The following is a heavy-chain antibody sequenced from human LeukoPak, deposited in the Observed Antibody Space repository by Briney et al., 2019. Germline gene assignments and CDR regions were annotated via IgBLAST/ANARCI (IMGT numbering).Heavy chain of an antibody. Sequence: ASVKVSCKASGYTFTSYAMHWVRQAPGQGLEWMGWINPNSGGTNYAQKFQGRVTMTRDTSISTAYMELSRLRSDDTAVYYCASGVVPAAISDTAMVTDYWGQGTLVTVSS. CDR2: INPNSGGT. J-gene: IGHJ4*02. CDR1: GYTFTSYA. D-gene: IGHD5-18*01. V-gene: IGHV1-2*02. CDR3: ASGVVPAAISDTAMVTDY.